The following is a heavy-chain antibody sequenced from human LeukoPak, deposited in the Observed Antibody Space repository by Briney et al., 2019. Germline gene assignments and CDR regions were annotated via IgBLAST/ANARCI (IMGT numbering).Heavy chain of an antibody. CDR3: ARDSSSGWKHDY. J-gene: IGHJ4*02. D-gene: IGHD6-19*01. CDR1: GGSLSSYY. V-gene: IGHV4-59*01. CDR2: IYYSGST. Sequence: SETLSLTSTVSGGSLSSYYWSWIRQPPGKGLEWIGYIYYSGSTNYNPSLKSRVTISVDTSENQFSLNLSSVTAADTAVYYCARDSSSGWKHDYWGQGTLVTVSS.